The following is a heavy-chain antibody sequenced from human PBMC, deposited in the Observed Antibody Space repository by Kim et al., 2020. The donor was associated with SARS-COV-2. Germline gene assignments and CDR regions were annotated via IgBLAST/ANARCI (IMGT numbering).Heavy chain of an antibody. V-gene: IGHV1-18*04. Sequence: ASVKVSCKASGYTFTSYGISWVRQAPGQGLEWMGWISAYNGNTNYAQKLQGRVTMTTDTSTSTAYMELRSLRSDDTAVYYCARDYYDILTGYCKRWGDGYGMDVWGQGTTVTVSS. J-gene: IGHJ6*02. CDR1: GYTFTSYG. CDR3: ARDYYDILTGYCKRWGDGYGMDV. CDR2: ISAYNGNT. D-gene: IGHD3-9*01.